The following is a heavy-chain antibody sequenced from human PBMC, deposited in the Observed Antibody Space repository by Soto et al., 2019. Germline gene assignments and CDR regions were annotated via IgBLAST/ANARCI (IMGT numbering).Heavy chain of an antibody. CDR1: GYTFTSYD. Sequence: GASVKVSCKASGYTFTSYDLNWVRQATGQGLEWMRWMNPNSGNTGYAQKFQGRVTMTRNTSISTAYLELNSMRSEDKAVYYCARRSRSSGYYYGYWGQVTPVTVSS. CDR2: MNPNSGNT. J-gene: IGHJ4*02. V-gene: IGHV1-8*01. CDR3: ARRSRSSGYYYGY. D-gene: IGHD3-22*01.